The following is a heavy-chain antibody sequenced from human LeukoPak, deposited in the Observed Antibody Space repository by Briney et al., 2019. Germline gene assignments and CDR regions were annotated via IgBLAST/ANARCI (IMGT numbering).Heavy chain of an antibody. D-gene: IGHD3-3*01. CDR3: ARPLWPAHTLDFWSGYPAEDAFDI. J-gene: IGHJ3*02. Sequence: GESLKISCKGSGYSFTSYWIGWVRQMPGKGLEWMGIIYPGDSDTRYSPSFQGQVTISADKSISTAYLQWSSLKASDTAMYYCARPLWPAHTLDFWSGYPAEDAFDIWGQGTMVTVSS. CDR1: GYSFTSYW. V-gene: IGHV5-51*01. CDR2: IYPGDSDT.